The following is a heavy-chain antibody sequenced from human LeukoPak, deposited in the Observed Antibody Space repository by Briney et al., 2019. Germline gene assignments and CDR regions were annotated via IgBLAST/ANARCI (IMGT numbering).Heavy chain of an antibody. V-gene: IGHV3-23*01. CDR3: AKAGV. J-gene: IGHJ6*02. CDR1: GFTFNAYG. CDR2: VSGDGGTT. Sequence: PGGSLRLSCSASGFTFNAYGMGWVRQAPGKGLEWVSVVSGDGGTTYYADSVRGRFTISRDNSKNTLYMQINSLGDEDTAIYYCAKAGVWGQGTTVTVSS.